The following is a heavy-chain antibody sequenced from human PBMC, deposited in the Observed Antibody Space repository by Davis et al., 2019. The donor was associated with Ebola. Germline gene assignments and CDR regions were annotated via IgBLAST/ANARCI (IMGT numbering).Heavy chain of an antibody. Sequence: PGGSLRLSCAASGFSFSSYAMTWACQAPGKGLEWVSAITSSGGGKYYADSVKGRFTISRDNSKNTLFLQMNSLRAEDTAMYHCARHAYGDFWYFDLWSRGTLVTVSS. CDR1: GFSFSSYA. CDR2: ITSSGGGK. CDR3: ARHAYGDFWYFDL. V-gene: IGHV3-23*01. J-gene: IGHJ2*01. D-gene: IGHD4-17*01.